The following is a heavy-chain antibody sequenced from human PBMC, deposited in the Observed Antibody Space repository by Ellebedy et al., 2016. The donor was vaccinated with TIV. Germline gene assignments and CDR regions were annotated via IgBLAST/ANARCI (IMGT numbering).Heavy chain of an antibody. D-gene: IGHD3-10*01. Sequence: DSVKGRFTISRDNAKNSLSLQMNSLRAEDTAVYYCASGGYYGDPGQFDYWGQGTLVTVSS. V-gene: IGHV3-48*03. CDR3: ASGGYYGDPGQFDY. J-gene: IGHJ4*02.